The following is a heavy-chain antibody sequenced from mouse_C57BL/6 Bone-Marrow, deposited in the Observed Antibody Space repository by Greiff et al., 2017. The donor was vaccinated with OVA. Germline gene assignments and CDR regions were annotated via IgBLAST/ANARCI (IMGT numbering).Heavy chain of an antibody. V-gene: IGHV1-64*01. CDR3: AREGRNYYGSSYYAMDY. J-gene: IGHJ4*01. Sequence: QVQLQQPGAELVKPGASVKLSCKASGYTFTSYWMHWVKQRPGQGLEWIGMIHPNSGSTNYNEKFKSKATLTVDKSSSTAYMQLSSLTSEDSAVYYCAREGRNYYGSSYYAMDYWGQGTSVTVSS. CDR2: IHPNSGST. CDR1: GYTFTSYW. D-gene: IGHD1-1*01.